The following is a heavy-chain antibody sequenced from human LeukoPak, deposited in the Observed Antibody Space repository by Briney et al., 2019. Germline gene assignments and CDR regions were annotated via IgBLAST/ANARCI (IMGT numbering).Heavy chain of an antibody. D-gene: IGHD3-16*01. J-gene: IGHJ5*02. CDR2: IRSKAYGGTT. CDR1: GFTFGGYA. CDR3: AREIRRYNWFDP. Sequence: GGSPRLSCTASGFTFGGYAVSWVRQAPGKGLEWVGFIRSKAYGGTTEYAASVKGRFTISRDDSKPIAYLQMNSLKTEDTAVYYCAREIRRYNWFDPWGQGTLVTVSS. V-gene: IGHV3-49*04.